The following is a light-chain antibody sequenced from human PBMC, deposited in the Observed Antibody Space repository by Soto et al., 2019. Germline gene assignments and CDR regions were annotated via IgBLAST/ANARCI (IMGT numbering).Light chain of an antibody. J-gene: IGLJ3*02. CDR3: AGWDDSLNAWA. V-gene: IGLV1-44*01. CDR1: SSNIGRNT. CDR2: SSD. Sequence: QSVLPQPPSASGTPGQRVTISCSGSSSNIGRNTVKWYRQLPGTAPKLLIGSSDQRPSGVPDLFAGSQSGTSASLAISGLQSEDEADYICAGWDDSLNAWAFGGGTKLTVL.